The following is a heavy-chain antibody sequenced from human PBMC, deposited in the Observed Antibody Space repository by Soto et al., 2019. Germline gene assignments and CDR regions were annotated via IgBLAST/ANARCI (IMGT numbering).Heavy chain of an antibody. CDR2: IIPIFGTA. CDR3: ALKVVVTSQRYYYYGMDV. Sequence: ASVKVSCKASGGTFSSYAISWVRQAPGQGLEWMGGIIPIFGTANYAQKFQGRVTITADESTSTAYMELSSLRSVDTAVYYCALKVVVTSQRYYYYGMDVWGQGTTVTVSS. D-gene: IGHD2-15*01. V-gene: IGHV1-69*13. J-gene: IGHJ6*02. CDR1: GGTFSSYA.